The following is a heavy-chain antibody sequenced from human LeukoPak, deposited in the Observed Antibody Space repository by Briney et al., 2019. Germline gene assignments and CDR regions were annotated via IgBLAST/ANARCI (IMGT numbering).Heavy chain of an antibody. CDR1: EGTFSSYA. V-gene: IGHV1-69*04. Sequence: SVKVSCKASEGTFSSYAISWVRQAPGQGLEWMGRIIPILGIANYAQKFQGRVTITADKSTSTAYMELSSLRSEDTAVYYCARGAGEDSGYVSSSWGQGTLVTVSS. CDR3: ARGAGEDSGYVSSS. D-gene: IGHD5-12*01. CDR2: IIPILGIA. J-gene: IGHJ5*02.